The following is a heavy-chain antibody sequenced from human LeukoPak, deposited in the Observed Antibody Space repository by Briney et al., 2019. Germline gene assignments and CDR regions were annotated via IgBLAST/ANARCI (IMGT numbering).Heavy chain of an antibody. CDR1: GFTFSSYA. V-gene: IGHV3-30-3*01. CDR2: ISYDGSNK. D-gene: IGHD4-23*01. J-gene: IGHJ3*02. Sequence: GGSLRLSCAASGFTFSSYAMHWVRQAPGKGLEWVAVISYDGSNKCYADSVKGRFTISRDNSKNTLYLQMNSLRAEDTAVYYCVSVAQAAFDIWGQGTMVTVSS. CDR3: VSVAQAAFDI.